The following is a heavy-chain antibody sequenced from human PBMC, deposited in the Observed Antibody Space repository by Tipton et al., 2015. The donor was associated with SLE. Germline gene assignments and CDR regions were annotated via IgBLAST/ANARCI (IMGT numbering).Heavy chain of an antibody. D-gene: IGHD2/OR15-2a*01. V-gene: IGHV3-33*01. CDR2: IWYDGTNK. CDR3: ARVLGSYYGMDV. J-gene: IGHJ6*02. CDR1: GFTFSNSG. Sequence: SLRLSCAASGFTFSNSGMHWVRQAPGKGLEWVAAIWYDGTNKYYADSVKGRFNIYRDNSKNTLYLQMNSLRAEDTAVYYCARVLGSYYGMDVWGQGTTVTVSS.